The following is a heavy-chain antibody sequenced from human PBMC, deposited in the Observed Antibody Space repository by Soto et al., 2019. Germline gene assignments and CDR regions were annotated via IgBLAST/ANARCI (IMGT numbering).Heavy chain of an antibody. V-gene: IGHV3-33*01. CDR2: IWHDGTET. J-gene: IGHJ4*02. CDR3: ARDAAWYLDF. CDR1: GFSFHSFV. Sequence: PGGSLRLSCAASGFSFHSFVIHWIRQAPGKGLEWVAMIWHDGTETYYADSVRGRFTVSRDESENTVYLQINSLRADDTAVYYCARDAAWYLDFWGQGTLVTGSS. D-gene: IGHD2-15*01.